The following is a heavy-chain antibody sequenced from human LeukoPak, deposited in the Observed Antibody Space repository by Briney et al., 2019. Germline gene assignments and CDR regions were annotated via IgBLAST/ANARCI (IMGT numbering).Heavy chain of an antibody. CDR2: ISGSGGST. Sequence: GGSLRLSCAASGFTFSSYAMSWVRQAPGKGLEWVSAISGSGGSTYYADSVKGRFTISRDNSKNTLYLQMNSLRAEDTVVYYCAKESGYSSSWRLSWFDPWGQGTLVTVSS. D-gene: IGHD6-13*01. CDR1: GFTFSSYA. CDR3: AKESGYSSSWRLSWFDP. J-gene: IGHJ5*02. V-gene: IGHV3-23*01.